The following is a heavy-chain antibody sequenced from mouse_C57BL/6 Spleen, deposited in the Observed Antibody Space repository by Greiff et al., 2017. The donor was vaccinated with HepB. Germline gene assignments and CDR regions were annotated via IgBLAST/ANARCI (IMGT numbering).Heavy chain of an antibody. CDR3: TRSGGSSSNWYFDV. D-gene: IGHD1-1*01. CDR2: IYPGNSDT. V-gene: IGHV1-5*01. Sequence: VQLQQSGTVLARPGASVKMSCKTSGYTFTSYWMHWVKQRPGQGLEWIGAIYPGNSDTSYNQKFKGKAKLAAVTSASTAYMELSSLTNEDSAVYYCTRSGGSSSNWYFDVWGTGTTVTVSS. CDR1: GYTFTSYW. J-gene: IGHJ1*03.